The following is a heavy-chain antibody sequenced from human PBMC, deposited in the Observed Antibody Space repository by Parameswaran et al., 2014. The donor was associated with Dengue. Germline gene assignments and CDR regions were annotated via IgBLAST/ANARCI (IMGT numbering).Heavy chain of an antibody. D-gene: IGHD2-21*02. V-gene: IGHV4-30-2*01. Sequence: VRQAPGKGLEWIGYIYHSGSTYYNPSLKSRVTISVDRSKNQFSLKLSSVTAADTAVYYCARAYCGGDCYYYYYGMDVWGQGATVTVSS. CDR3: ARAYCGGDCYYYYYGMDV. CDR2: IYHSGST. J-gene: IGHJ6*02.